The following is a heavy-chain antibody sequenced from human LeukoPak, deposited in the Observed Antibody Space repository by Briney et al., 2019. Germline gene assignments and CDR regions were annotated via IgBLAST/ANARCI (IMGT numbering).Heavy chain of an antibody. J-gene: IGHJ6*02. CDR2: FDPEDGET. CDR1: GYTLTELS. V-gene: IGHV1-24*01. D-gene: IGHD3-3*01. CDR3: ATFPTLRFLGPPRGYGMDV. Sequence: ASVKVSCKVSGYTLTELSMHWVRQAPGKGLEWTGGFDPEDGETIYAQKFQGRVTMTEDTSTDTAYMELSSLRSEDTAVYYCATFPTLRFLGPPRGYGMDVWGQGTTVTVSS.